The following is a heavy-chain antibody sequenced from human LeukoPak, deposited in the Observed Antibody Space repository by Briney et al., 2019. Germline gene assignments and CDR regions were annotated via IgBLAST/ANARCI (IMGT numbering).Heavy chain of an antibody. CDR1: GYSFTSYW. CDR2: IYPGESGT. CDR3: ARGRRDGYNSPYYFDY. J-gene: IGHJ4*02. Sequence: GESLKISCKGSGYSFTSYWIGWVRQMPGEGLGWMGIIYPGESGTRYSPSFQGKVTISADKSISTAYLQWSSLKASDTAMYYCARGRRDGYNSPYYFDYWGQGTLVTVSS. V-gene: IGHV5-51*01. D-gene: IGHD5-24*01.